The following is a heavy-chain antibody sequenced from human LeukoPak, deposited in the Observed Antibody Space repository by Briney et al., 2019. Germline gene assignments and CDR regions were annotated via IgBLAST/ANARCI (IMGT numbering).Heavy chain of an antibody. V-gene: IGHV3-30*02. J-gene: IGHJ4*02. CDR3: AKDQVYSSSWRDY. D-gene: IGHD6-13*01. CDR2: IRYDGRNK. Sequence: AGGSLRLSCAASGFIFSSYGMHWVRQAPGKGLEWVAFIRYDGRNKYYADSVKGRFTISRDNSKNTLYLQMNSLRAEDTAVYYCAKDQVYSSSWRDYWGQGTLVTVSS. CDR1: GFIFSSYG.